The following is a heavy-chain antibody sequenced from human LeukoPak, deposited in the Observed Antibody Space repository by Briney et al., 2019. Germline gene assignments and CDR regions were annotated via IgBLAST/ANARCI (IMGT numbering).Heavy chain of an antibody. D-gene: IGHD4-17*01. Sequence: SETLSLTCTVSGGSISSGGYYWSWIRQHPGKGLEWIGYIYYSGSTYYNPSLKSRVTISVDTSKNQFSLKLSSVTAADTAVYYCASRSNGAYYYYGMDVWGQGTTVTVSS. J-gene: IGHJ6*02. CDR3: ASRSNGAYYYYGMDV. V-gene: IGHV4-31*03. CDR2: IYYSGST. CDR1: GGSISSGGYY.